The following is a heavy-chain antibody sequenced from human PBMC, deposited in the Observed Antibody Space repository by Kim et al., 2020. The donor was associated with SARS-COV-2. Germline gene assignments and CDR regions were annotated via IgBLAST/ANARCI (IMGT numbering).Heavy chain of an antibody. V-gene: IGHV3-30*01. Sequence: YADSVKGRFTISRDNSKNTLYLQMNSLRAEDTAVYYCARDLLLVRGVVDVWGQGTTVTVSS. CDR3: ARDLLLVRGVVDV. J-gene: IGHJ6*02. D-gene: IGHD3-10*01.